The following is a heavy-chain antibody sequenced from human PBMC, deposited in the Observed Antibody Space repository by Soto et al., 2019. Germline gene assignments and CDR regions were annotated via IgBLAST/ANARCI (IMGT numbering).Heavy chain of an antibody. CDR3: AIDPLWGVLTGPPTG. CDR2: IGGRGVST. CDR1: GFTFSSYA. V-gene: IGHV3-23*01. Sequence: GGSLRLSCAASGFTFSSYAMRWVRQATGKGLEWVSAIGGRGVSTYYADSVKGRFTISRDNSNNALYLQMNSLRAEDTAVDYCAIDPLWGVLTGPPTGWGQGSLVTVSS. J-gene: IGHJ4*02. D-gene: IGHD3-9*01.